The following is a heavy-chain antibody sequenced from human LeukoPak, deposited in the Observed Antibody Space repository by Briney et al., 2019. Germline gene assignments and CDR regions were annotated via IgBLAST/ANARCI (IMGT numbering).Heavy chain of an antibody. D-gene: IGHD3-22*01. V-gene: IGHV3-23*01. Sequence: GGSLRLSCAASGFTFSSYAMSWVRQAPGKGLEWVSGISGSGGTTYYADSVKGRFTISRDNSKNSLSLQVSSLRAEDTAVYYCAKTNGYYSDWGQGTLVPVSS. CDR1: GFTFSSYA. CDR2: ISGSGGTT. J-gene: IGHJ4*02. CDR3: AKTNGYYSD.